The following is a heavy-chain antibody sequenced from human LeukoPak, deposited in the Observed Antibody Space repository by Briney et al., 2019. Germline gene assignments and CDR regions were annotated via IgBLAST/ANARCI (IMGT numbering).Heavy chain of an antibody. CDR3: ARDLHSREQHAEDY. CDR1: GGTFSSYA. V-gene: IGHV1-69*04. J-gene: IGHJ4*02. D-gene: IGHD6-13*01. CDR2: IIPIFGIA. Sequence: ASVKVSCKASGGTFSSYAISWVRQAPGQGLEWMGRIIPIFGIANYAQKFQGRVTITADKSTSTAYMELSSLRSEDTAVYYCARDLHSREQHAEDYWGQGTLVTVSS.